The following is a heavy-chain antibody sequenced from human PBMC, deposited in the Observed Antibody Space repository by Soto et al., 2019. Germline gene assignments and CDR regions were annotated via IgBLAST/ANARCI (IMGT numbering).Heavy chain of an antibody. J-gene: IGHJ4*02. CDR3: ARGGWSNDY. D-gene: IGHD6-19*01. CDR1: GGSLSNYY. CDR2: IYYSGST. V-gene: IGHV4-59*01. Sequence: SETLSLTCTVSGGSLSNYYWSWTRQPPGKGLERIGYIYYSGSTSYNPSLKSRVTISVDTSKNQFSLKLTSVTAADTAVYYCARGGWSNDYWGPGTLVTVSS.